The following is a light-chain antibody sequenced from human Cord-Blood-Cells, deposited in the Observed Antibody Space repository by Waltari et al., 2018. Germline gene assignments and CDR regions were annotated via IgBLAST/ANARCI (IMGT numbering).Light chain of an antibody. V-gene: IGLV2-11*01. CDR3: CSYAGSYTSYVV. CDR1: SSDVGGYNY. Sequence: QSALTQPRSVSGSPGQSVTISCTGTSSDVGGYNYVSWYQQHPGKAPKLMIYDVSKRPSGGPDRFSGSKSGNTASLTISGLQAEDEADYYCCSYAGSYTSYVVFGGGTKLTVL. CDR2: DVS. J-gene: IGLJ2*01.